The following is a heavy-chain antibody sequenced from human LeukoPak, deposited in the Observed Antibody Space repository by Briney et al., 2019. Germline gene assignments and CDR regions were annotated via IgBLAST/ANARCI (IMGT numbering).Heavy chain of an antibody. J-gene: IGHJ4*02. CDR2: ISSSSTYI. CDR1: GFTFSSYT. D-gene: IGHD6-6*01. CDR3: ARASSRTTYHDY. Sequence: PGGSLRLSCAASGFTFSSYTMNWVRQAPGKGLEWVSSISSSSTYIYYADSLKGRFTISRDNAKKSLYLQLNSLRAEDTGLYYCARASSRTTYHDYWGQGTLVSVSS. V-gene: IGHV3-21*01.